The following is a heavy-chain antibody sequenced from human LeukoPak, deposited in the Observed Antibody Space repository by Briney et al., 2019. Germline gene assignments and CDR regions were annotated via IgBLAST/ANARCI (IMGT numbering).Heavy chain of an antibody. CDR3: ARDIPNSSWGLDV. CDR1: GFTFSTYA. D-gene: IGHD6-13*01. J-gene: IGHJ6*02. Sequence: HAGGSLRLSCSASGFTFSTYAMAWVRQAPGKGLEWVSCISINARVTYYGESVRGRFTISRDNSKNTLYLQMNSLRADDAATYYCARDIPNSSWGLDVWGQGTAVTVSS. V-gene: IGHV3-23*01. CDR2: ISINARVT.